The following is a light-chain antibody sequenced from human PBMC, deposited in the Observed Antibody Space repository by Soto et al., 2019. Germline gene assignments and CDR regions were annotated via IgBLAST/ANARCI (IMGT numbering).Light chain of an antibody. CDR1: QSVSSSY. Sequence: EIVLTQSPGTLSLSPGERATLSCRASQSVSSSYLAWYQQKPGQAPRHLIYGASSRTTVIPDRFSGSGSGTDFTLTISRLEPEDFAVYYCQQSGTSPLTFGGGTKVEIK. V-gene: IGKV3-20*01. CDR3: QQSGTSPLT. CDR2: GAS. J-gene: IGKJ4*01.